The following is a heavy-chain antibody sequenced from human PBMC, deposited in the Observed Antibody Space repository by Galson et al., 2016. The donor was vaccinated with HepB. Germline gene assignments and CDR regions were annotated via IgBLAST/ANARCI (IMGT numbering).Heavy chain of an antibody. Sequence: SLRLSCAESGFTFSRNGMHWVRQAPGKGLEWVAVIWNDGSKKYYADSVRGRFTISRDNSNNTVNLQMNSLRAEDTAVYYCARDDRGWFDPWGQGTLVTVSS. CDR3: ARDDRGWFDP. D-gene: IGHD1-14*01. J-gene: IGHJ5*02. CDR1: GFTFSRNG. CDR2: IWNDGSKK. V-gene: IGHV3-33*01.